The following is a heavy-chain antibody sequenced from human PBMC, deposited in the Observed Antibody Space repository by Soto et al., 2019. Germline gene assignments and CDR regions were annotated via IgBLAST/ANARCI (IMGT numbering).Heavy chain of an antibody. CDR3: AREYCSGGSCYPALDY. Sequence: WGSLRLSCAASGFTFSSYSMNWVRQAPGKGLEWVSSISSSSSYIYYADSVKGRFTISRDNAKNSLYLQMNSLRAEDTAVYYCAREYCSGGSCYPALDYWGQGTLVTVSS. D-gene: IGHD2-15*01. CDR1: GFTFSSYS. CDR2: ISSSSSYI. V-gene: IGHV3-21*01. J-gene: IGHJ4*02.